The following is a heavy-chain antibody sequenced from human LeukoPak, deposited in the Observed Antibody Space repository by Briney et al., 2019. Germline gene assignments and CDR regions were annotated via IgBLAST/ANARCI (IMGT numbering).Heavy chain of an antibody. CDR1: GASISSSY. CDR3: VRGNYDNRGYSNAFDI. D-gene: IGHD3-22*01. CDR2: IYYNGNS. V-gene: IGHV4-59*01. Sequence: SETLSLTCTVSGASISSSYRSWIRQTPGKRLEWIGYIYYNGNSNSNPSLKSRVTISADTSKNQFSLKLSSVTAADTATYYCVRGNYDNRGYSNAFDIWGQGTMVTVSS. J-gene: IGHJ3*02.